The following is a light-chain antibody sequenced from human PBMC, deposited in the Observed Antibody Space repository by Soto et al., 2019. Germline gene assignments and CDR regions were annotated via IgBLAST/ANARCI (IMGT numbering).Light chain of an antibody. CDR3: QVWDSSSDDVI. CDR2: YDR. V-gene: IGLV3-21*04. J-gene: IGLJ2*01. CDR1: DIGSKS. Sequence: SSELTQPPSVSVAPGTTATITCGGNDIGSKSVHWYNQKPGQAPVLVIFYDRERPSGIPERFSGSNSGNTATLTISRVEAGDEADYYCQVWDSSSDDVIFGGGTQLTVL.